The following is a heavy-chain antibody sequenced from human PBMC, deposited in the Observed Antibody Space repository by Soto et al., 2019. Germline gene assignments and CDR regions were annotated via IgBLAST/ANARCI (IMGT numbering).Heavy chain of an antibody. V-gene: IGHV1-69*06. J-gene: IGHJ5*02. CDR2: IIRIFGTT. CDR3: ARERLGVVATISPGFDP. Sequence: QLQLVQSGAEVKEPGSSVKVSCKASGGTFSSDGISWVRQAPGQGLEWMGGIIRIFGTTTYAQKFQDRVTITADKSTSTAYMDLSSLRSEDTAVYYCARERLGVVATISPGFDPWGQGTLVTVSS. CDR1: GGTFSSDG. D-gene: IGHD5-12*01.